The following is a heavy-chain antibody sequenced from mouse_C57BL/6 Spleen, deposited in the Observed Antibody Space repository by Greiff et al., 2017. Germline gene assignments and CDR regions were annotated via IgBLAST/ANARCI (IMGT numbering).Heavy chain of an antibody. Sequence: QVQLQQPGAELVKPGASVKVSCKASVYTFTSYWMHWVKQRPGQGLEWIGRIHPSASDTNYNQKFKGKATLTVDKSSSTAYMPLSSLTSEDSAVYYCAIVPNWAPAWGQGTSVTVSS. CDR3: AIVPNWAPA. V-gene: IGHV1-74*01. D-gene: IGHD4-1*02. CDR2: IHPSASDT. J-gene: IGHJ4*01. CDR1: VYTFTSYW.